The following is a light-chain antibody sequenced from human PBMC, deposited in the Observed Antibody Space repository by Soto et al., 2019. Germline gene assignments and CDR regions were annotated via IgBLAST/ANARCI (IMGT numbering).Light chain of an antibody. V-gene: IGLV1-40*01. Sequence: QSVLTQPPSVSGAPGQRVTVSCTGSSSNIGAGYDVHWYQQLPGTAPKLLIYENTHRPSGVPDRFSGSQSGTSASLTITGLQAEEAADYYYQSYDSSLSCWVFGGGTKLTVL. CDR2: ENT. CDR1: SSNIGAGYD. J-gene: IGLJ3*02. CDR3: QSYDSSLSCWV.